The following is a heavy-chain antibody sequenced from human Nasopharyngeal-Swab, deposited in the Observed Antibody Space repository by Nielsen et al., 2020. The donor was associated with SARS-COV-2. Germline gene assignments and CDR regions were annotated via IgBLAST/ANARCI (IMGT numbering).Heavy chain of an antibody. V-gene: IGHV3-33*01. CDR2: IWYDGSNK. J-gene: IGHJ4*02. Sequence: GESLKISCAASGFTFSSYGMHWVRQAPGKGLEWVTVIWYDGSNKYYADSVKGRFTISRDNSKNTMYLQMNSLSAEDTAVYYCARENPKGPSLGESFFDYWGQGTLVTVSS. CDR3: ARENPKGPSLGESFFDY. CDR1: GFTFSSYG. D-gene: IGHD3-16*01.